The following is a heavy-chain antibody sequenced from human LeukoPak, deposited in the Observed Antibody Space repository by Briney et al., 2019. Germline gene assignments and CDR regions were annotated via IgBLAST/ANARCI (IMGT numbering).Heavy chain of an antibody. CDR3: ARHLVPAAADYYYYGMDV. D-gene: IGHD2-2*01. V-gene: IGHV5-51*01. Sequence: PGESLKISCQGSGYSFTSHWVGWVRQMPGKGLEWMGIIYPGDSDTRYSPSFQGQVTISADKSISTAYLQWSSLKASDTAMYYCARHLVPAAADYYYYGMDVWGQGTTVTVSS. J-gene: IGHJ6*02. CDR2: IYPGDSDT. CDR1: GYSFTSHW.